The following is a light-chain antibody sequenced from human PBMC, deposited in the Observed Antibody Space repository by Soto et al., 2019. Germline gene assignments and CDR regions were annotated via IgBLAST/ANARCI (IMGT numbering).Light chain of an antibody. CDR1: QSVSYN. CDR3: QQYNNWPLT. J-gene: IGKJ4*01. Sequence: ETVMTQSPATLSVSPGDRATLSCSASQSVSYNLAWYQQKPGQAPRLLIYDASTRATGIPARFSGSASGTEFTLTISSLLSEDFAVYYCQQYNNWPLTFGRGTKVEMK. CDR2: DAS. V-gene: IGKV3D-15*01.